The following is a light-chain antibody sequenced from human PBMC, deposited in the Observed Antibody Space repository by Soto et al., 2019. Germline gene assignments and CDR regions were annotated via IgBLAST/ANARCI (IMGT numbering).Light chain of an antibody. CDR1: SSDVGGYNY. Sequence: QSALTQPASVSGSPGQSIIIPCTGTSSDVGGYNYVSWYQQHPGKAPKLMVYEVRNRPSGVSSRFSGSKSGNTASLTISGLQAEDEADYCCSSYTSSSTLVLFGGGTKLTVL. J-gene: IGLJ2*01. V-gene: IGLV2-14*01. CDR2: EVR. CDR3: SSYTSSSTLVL.